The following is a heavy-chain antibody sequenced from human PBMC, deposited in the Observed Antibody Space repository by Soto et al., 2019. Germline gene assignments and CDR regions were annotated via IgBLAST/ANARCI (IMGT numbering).Heavy chain of an antibody. CDR1: GYSISSGYY. CDR3: ARLLGRGNWFDP. D-gene: IGHD1-26*01. J-gene: IGHJ5*02. Sequence: SETLSLTCTVSGYSISSGYYWGWIRQPPGKGLEWIGSIYHSGSTYYNPSLKSRVTISVDTSKNQFSLKLSSVTAADTAVYYCARLLGRGNWFDPWGQGTLVTVSS. CDR2: IYHSGST. V-gene: IGHV4-38-2*02.